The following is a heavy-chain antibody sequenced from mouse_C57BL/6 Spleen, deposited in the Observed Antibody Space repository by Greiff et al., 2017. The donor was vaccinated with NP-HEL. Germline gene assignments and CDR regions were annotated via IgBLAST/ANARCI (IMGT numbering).Heavy chain of an antibody. CDR2: INPGSGGT. J-gene: IGHJ4*01. V-gene: IGHV1-54*01. D-gene: IGHD1-1*01. Sequence: QVQLQQSGAELVRPGTSVKVSCKASGYAFTHYLIEWVKQRPGQGLEWIGVINPGSGGTNYNEKFKGKATLTAYKSSSTAYMQLSSLTSEDSAVYFCARRGGSLYAMDYWGQGTSVTVSS. CDR1: GYAFTHYL. CDR3: ARRGGSLYAMDY.